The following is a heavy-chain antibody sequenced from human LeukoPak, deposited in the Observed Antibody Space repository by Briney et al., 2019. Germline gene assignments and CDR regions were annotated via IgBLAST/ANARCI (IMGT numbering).Heavy chain of an antibody. Sequence: SETLSLTCAVSGYSISSGYYWGWIRQPPGKGLEWIGSIYHSGSTYYNPSLKSRVTISVDTSKNQFSLNLSSVTAADTAVYYCARQGVVTTVSYFDYWGQGTLVTVSS. V-gene: IGHV4-38-2*01. CDR2: IYHSGST. CDR3: ARQGVVTTVSYFDY. CDR1: GYSISSGYY. D-gene: IGHD4-11*01. J-gene: IGHJ4*02.